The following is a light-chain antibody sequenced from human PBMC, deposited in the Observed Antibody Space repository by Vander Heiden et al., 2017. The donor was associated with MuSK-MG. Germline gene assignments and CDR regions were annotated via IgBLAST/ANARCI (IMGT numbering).Light chain of an antibody. J-gene: IGKJ2*01. Sequence: DIQMTQSPSSLSASVGDRVTITCQASQDISNYLNWYQQKPGKAPKLLIYDASNLETGVPSRFSGSGYGTDFTFTISSRQPEDIAPYYCQQDDNPPRYTFGQGTKLEIK. CDR1: QDISNY. CDR2: DAS. V-gene: IGKV1-33*01. CDR3: QQDDNPPRYT.